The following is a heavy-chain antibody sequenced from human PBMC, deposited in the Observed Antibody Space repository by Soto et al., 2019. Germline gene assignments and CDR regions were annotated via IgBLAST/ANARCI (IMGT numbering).Heavy chain of an antibody. CDR3: ARGGYGSSTSCYPPVDY. J-gene: IGHJ4*02. Sequence: SVKVSCKASGYTFTSYAVHWVRQAPGQRLEWMGWINAGNGNTKYSQKFQGRVTITRDTSASTAYMELSSLRSEDTAVYYCARGGYGSSTSCYPPVDYWGQGTLVTVSS. V-gene: IGHV1-3*01. CDR2: INAGNGNT. CDR1: GYTFTSYA. D-gene: IGHD2-2*01.